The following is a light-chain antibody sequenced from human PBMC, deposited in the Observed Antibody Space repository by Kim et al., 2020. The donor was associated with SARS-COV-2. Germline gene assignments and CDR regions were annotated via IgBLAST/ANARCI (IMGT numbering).Light chain of an antibody. J-gene: IGKJ2*01. V-gene: IGKV4-1*01. CDR1: ETVLYSSNNNDL. Sequence: DIVMTQSPDSLAVSLGERATINCRSSETVLYSSNNNDLLAWYQQKPGQPPKLLIYWASTRASGVPDRFSASGSGTDFTLTISSLQAEDVAVYYCLQYFSAPYTFGQGTKLEI. CDR3: LQYFSAPYT. CDR2: WAS.